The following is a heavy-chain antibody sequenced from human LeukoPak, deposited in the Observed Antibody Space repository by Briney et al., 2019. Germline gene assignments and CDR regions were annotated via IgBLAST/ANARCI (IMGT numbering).Heavy chain of an antibody. V-gene: IGHV4-39*07. J-gene: IGHJ5*02. CDR3: ARDLWGYCSGGRCSAGWFDP. CDR2: IYYRGST. CDR1: GGSISSSSYY. D-gene: IGHD2-15*01. Sequence: SETLSLTCTVSGGSISSSSYYWGWIRQPPGKGLEWIGSIYYRGSTNYNPSLKSRVTISVDTSKNQFSLKLSSVTAADTAVYYCARDLWGYCSGGRCSAGWFDPWGQGTLVTVSS.